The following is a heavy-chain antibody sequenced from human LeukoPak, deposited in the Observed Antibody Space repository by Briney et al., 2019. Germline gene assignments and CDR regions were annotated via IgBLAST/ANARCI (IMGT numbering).Heavy chain of an antibody. CDR2: IYPGDSDT. D-gene: IGHD1-26*01. CDR1: GYGFTPYW. CDR3: ARRAIVGVSFDY. Sequence: GESLKISCKGSGYGFTPYWIAWVRQMPGKGLECVGIIYPGDSDTRYSPSFQGQVTISADKSISTAYLQWSSLKTSDTAMYYCARRAIVGVSFDYSGQGTLVTVSS. J-gene: IGHJ4*02. V-gene: IGHV5-51*01.